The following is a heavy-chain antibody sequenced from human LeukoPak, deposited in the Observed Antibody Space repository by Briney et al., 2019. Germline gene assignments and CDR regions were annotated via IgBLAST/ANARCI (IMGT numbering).Heavy chain of an antibody. CDR2: IYPGDSDT. Sequence: GESLKISCKGSGYSFTSYWISWVRQMPGKGLEWMGIIYPGDSDTRYSPSFQGQVTISADKSISTAYLQWSSLKASDTAMYYCARRGYCSSTSCRYFDYWGQGTLVTVSS. J-gene: IGHJ4*02. CDR3: ARRGYCSSTSCRYFDY. CDR1: GYSFTSYW. V-gene: IGHV5-51*01. D-gene: IGHD2-2*01.